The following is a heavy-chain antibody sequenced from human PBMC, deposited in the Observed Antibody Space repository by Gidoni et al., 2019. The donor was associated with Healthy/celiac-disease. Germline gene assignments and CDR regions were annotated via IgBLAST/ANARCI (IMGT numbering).Heavy chain of an antibody. CDR1: GGSISSGGYY. Sequence: QLQLQESGPGLVKPSPTLSLTCTVSGGSISSGGYYWSWIRQHPGKGLEWIGYIYYSGSTYYNPSLKSRVTISVDTSKNLFSLKLSSVTAADTAVYYCARVTGRRGEAFDIWGQGTMVTVSS. CDR2: IYYSGST. J-gene: IGHJ3*02. V-gene: IGHV4-31*03. D-gene: IGHD2-8*02. CDR3: ARVTGRRGEAFDI.